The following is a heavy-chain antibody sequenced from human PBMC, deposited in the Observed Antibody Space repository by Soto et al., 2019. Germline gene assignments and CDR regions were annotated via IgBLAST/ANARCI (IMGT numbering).Heavy chain of an antibody. Sequence: GESLKISCKVSGYSFTSYWIGWVRQMPGKGLEGMGIIYPGDSDTRYSPSFQGQVTISADKSISTAYLQWSSLKASDTAMYYCATRVQDPGKYYYGMDVWGQATTVTVS. J-gene: IGHJ6*02. CDR2: IYPGDSDT. CDR3: ATRVQDPGKYYYGMDV. CDR1: GYSFTSYW. V-gene: IGHV5-51*01. D-gene: IGHD6-13*01.